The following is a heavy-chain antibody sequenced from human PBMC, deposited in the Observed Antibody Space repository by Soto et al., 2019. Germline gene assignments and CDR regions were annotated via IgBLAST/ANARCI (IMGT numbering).Heavy chain of an antibody. CDR3: LRDLNGEFYY. CDR1: GYSFTTYG. D-gene: IGHD3-10*01. J-gene: IGHJ4*02. V-gene: IGHV1-18*01. Sequence: QVQLVQSGAEVRQPGASVKVSCKASGYSFTTYGMSWVRQAPGQGLEYMGWINGYGHGAKYVQRFQGRFSMTTDTSTNTGYMDLRSLTADDTAVYYCLRDLNGEFYYWGQGAVVIVSP. CDR2: INGYGHGA.